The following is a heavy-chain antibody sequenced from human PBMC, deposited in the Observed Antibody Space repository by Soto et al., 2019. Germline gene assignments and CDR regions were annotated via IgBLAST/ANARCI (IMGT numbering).Heavy chain of an antibody. Sequence: HVQLVQSGGELKKPGASVKVSCNTSGYTFNTYFITWVRQAPGQGLEWMGWISPHNGNTNYAEKFQGRVTMTADTIATTAYMELRKLRIDDTGVYYCARDTGNSFDCWGQGTPVTVSS. V-gene: IGHV1-18*01. J-gene: IGHJ4*02. CDR3: ARDTGNSFDC. CDR1: GYTFNTYF. CDR2: ISPHNGNT.